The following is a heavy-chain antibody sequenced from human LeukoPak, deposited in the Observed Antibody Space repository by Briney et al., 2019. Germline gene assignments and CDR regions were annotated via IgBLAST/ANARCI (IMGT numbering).Heavy chain of an antibody. J-gene: IGHJ4*01. CDR2: ISSDGSKK. V-gene: IGHV3-30*04. CDR1: GYTFRSYA. CDR3: VREGFYFFDF. Sequence: PGRSLRLSCAASGYTFRSYAIHWVRQAPGRGLEWVAIISSDGSKKYYADSVKGRFTISRDNAKDSVYLQMNSLRAEDSATYYCVREGFYFFDFWGQGTLVTVSS.